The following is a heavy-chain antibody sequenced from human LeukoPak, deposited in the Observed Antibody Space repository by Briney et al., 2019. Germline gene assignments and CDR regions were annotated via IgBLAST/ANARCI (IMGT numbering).Heavy chain of an antibody. CDR3: AREIQRTPPYYFDY. CDR1: GGTFSSYA. V-gene: IGHV1-69*05. J-gene: IGHJ4*02. D-gene: IGHD1-1*01. CDR2: IIPIFGTA. Sequence: SVKVSCKASGGTFSSYAISWVRQAPGQGLEWMGRIIPIFGTANYAQKFQGRVTITTDESTSTAYMELSSLRSEDTAVYYCAREIQRTPPYYFDYWGQGTLVTVSS.